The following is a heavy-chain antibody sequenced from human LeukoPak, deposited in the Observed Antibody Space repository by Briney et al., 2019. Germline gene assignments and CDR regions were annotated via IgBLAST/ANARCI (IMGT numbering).Heavy chain of an antibody. J-gene: IGHJ4*02. CDR1: GFTFSSYA. CDR2: ISGSGGST. CDR3: AKDPLRLRFLEWHYWGFDY. V-gene: IGHV3-23*01. Sequence: GGSLRLSCAASGFTFSSYAMSWVRQAPGKGLEWVSAISGSGGSTYYADSVKGRFTISRDNSKNTLYLQMNSLRAEDTAVYYCAKDPLRLRFLEWHYWGFDYWGQGILVTVSS. D-gene: IGHD3-3*01.